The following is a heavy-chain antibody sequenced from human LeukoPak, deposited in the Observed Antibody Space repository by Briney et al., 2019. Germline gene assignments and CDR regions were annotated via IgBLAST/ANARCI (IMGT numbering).Heavy chain of an antibody. V-gene: IGHV4-59*01. D-gene: IGHD7-27*01. Sequence: SETLSLTCAVYGGSFSGYYWSWIRQPPGKGLEWIGYIYYSGSTNYNPSLKSRVTISVDTSKNQFSLKLSSVTAADTAVYYCARRVRTGGFDYWGQGTLVTVSS. J-gene: IGHJ4*02. CDR2: IYYSGST. CDR3: ARRVRTGGFDY. CDR1: GGSFSGYY.